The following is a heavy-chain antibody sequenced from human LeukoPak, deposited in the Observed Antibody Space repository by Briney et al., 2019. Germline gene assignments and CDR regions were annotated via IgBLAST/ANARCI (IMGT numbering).Heavy chain of an antibody. Sequence: PSETLSLTCTVSGGSISSSSYYWGWIRQPPGKGLEWIGSIYYSGSTYYNPSLKSRVTISVDTSKNQFSLKLSSVTAADTAVYYCARHSGGSSSWYIYYYGMDVWGQGTTVTVPS. D-gene: IGHD6-13*01. V-gene: IGHV4-39*01. CDR3: ARHSGGSSSWYIYYYGMDV. J-gene: IGHJ6*02. CDR1: GGSISSSSYY. CDR2: IYYSGST.